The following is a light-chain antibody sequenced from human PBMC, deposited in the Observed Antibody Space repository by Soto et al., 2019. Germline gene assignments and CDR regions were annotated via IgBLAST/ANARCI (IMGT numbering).Light chain of an antibody. CDR1: QSVGNY. J-gene: IGKJ4*01. Sequence: EIVLTQSPATLSLSPGERATLSCRASQSVGNYLAWYQQKPGQAPRLLIYDASNRASDIPARFSGSGSGTDFTLTISRLEHDDFAFYYCQQYHNWPPLTFGGGTKVDIK. CDR2: DAS. CDR3: QQYHNWPPLT. V-gene: IGKV3-11*01.